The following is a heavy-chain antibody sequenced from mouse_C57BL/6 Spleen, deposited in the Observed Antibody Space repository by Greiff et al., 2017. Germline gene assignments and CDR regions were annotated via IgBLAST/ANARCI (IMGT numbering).Heavy chain of an antibody. CDR3: ARDSNYVFDY. CDR1: GFTFSDYG. J-gene: IGHJ2*01. V-gene: IGHV5-17*01. D-gene: IGHD2-5*01. Sequence: DVKLVESGGGLVKPGGSLKLSCAASGFTFSDYGMHWVRQAPEKGLEWVAYISSGSSTIYYADTVKGRFTISRDNAKNTLFLQMTSLRSEDTAMYYCARDSNYVFDYWGQGTTLTVSS. CDR2: ISSGSSTI.